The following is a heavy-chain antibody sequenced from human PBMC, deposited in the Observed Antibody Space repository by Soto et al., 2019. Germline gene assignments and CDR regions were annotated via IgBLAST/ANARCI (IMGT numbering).Heavy chain of an antibody. D-gene: IGHD3-22*01. CDR2: INSDGSST. V-gene: IGHV3-74*01. J-gene: IGHJ4*02. Sequence: GGSLRLSCAASGFTFSSYWMHWVRQAPGKGLVWVSRINSDGSSTSYADSVKGRFTISRDNAKNTLYLQMNSLRAEDTAVYYCARSAPRSYYYDSRGYSWGQGTLVTVSS. CDR1: GFTFSSYW. CDR3: ARSAPRSYYYDSRGYS.